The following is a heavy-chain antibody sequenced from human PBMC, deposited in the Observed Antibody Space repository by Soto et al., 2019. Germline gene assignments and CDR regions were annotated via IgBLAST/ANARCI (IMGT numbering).Heavy chain of an antibody. CDR3: ARDLPAPVGATTFAPFPYYYYGMDV. CDR2: IKQDGSEK. V-gene: IGHV3-7*05. CDR1: GFTFSSYW. J-gene: IGHJ6*02. Sequence: GGSLRLSCAASGFTFSSYWMSWVRQAPGKGLEWVANIKQDGSEKYYVDSVKGRFTISRDNAKNSLYLQMNSLRAEDTAVYYCARDLPAPVGATTFAPFPYYYYGMDVWGQGTTVTVSS. D-gene: IGHD1-26*01.